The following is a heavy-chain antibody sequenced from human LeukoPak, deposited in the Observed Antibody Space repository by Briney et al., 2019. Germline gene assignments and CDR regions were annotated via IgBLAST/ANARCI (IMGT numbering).Heavy chain of an antibody. V-gene: IGHV4-59*01. CDR3: ARTIEGYNWFDP. CDR1: GGSISDYY. J-gene: IGHJ5*02. CDR2: IYYSGST. Sequence: SETQSLTCTVSGGSISDYYWSWIRQPPGKGLEWIGYIYYSGSTNYNPSLKSRVTISLDTSKNQFSLKLLSVTAADTAVYYCARTIEGYNWFDPWGQGTLVTVSS.